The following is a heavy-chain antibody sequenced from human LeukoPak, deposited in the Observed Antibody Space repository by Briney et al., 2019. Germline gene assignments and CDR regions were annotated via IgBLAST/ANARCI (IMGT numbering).Heavy chain of an antibody. Sequence: PGGSLRLSCAASGFTFSDYYMSWIRQAPGKGLEWVSYIGSSGRTIYYADSVKGRFTISRDNAKNSLYLQMNSLRAEDTAVYYCAREAQIWAYYFDYWGQGTLVTVSS. D-gene: IGHD3-16*01. CDR2: IGSSGRTI. CDR1: GFTFSDYY. V-gene: IGHV3-11*04. J-gene: IGHJ4*02. CDR3: AREAQIWAYYFDY.